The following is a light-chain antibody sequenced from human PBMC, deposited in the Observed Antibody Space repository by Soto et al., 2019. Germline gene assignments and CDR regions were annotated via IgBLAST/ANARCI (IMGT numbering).Light chain of an antibody. Sequence: QSALTQPASVSGSPGQLMTISCTGTSSDVGSGNFVSWFQQHPGKAPKLMIYEVTNRPSGVSYRFSGSKSGNTASLTISGLQAEDEADYYCSSFTTTNTWVFGGGTKLTVL. CDR1: SSDVGSGNF. CDR3: SSFTTTNTWV. J-gene: IGLJ3*02. CDR2: EVT. V-gene: IGLV2-14*01.